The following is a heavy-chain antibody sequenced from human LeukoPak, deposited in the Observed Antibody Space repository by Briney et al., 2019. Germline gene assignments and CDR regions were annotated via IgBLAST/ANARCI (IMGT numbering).Heavy chain of an antibody. CDR3: ARGYGTGQFY. CDR2: IYHSGNS. V-gene: IGHV4-30-2*01. CDR1: GDSISGGGYS. J-gene: IGHJ4*02. D-gene: IGHD2-8*02. Sequence: TLSLTCAISGDSISGGGYSWSWIRQPPGKGLEWVGYIYHSGNSYYNPSLKRRVTISIDSSRIQFSLKLSSVTAADTAVYYGARGYGTGQFYWGQGTLVTVSS.